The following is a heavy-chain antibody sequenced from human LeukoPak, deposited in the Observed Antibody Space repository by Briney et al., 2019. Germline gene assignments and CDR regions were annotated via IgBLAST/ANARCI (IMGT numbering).Heavy chain of an antibody. CDR3: ARQGRCSSTSCYKTSQATGYYYMDV. CDR1: GGSISSYY. V-gene: IGHV4-59*08. Sequence: SETLSLTCTVSGGSISSYYWSWIRQPPGKGLEWIGYIYYSGSTNYNPSLKSRVTISVDTSKNQFSLKLSSVTAADTAVYYCARQGRCSSTSCYKTSQATGYYYMDVWGKGTTVTVSS. J-gene: IGHJ6*03. D-gene: IGHD2-2*02. CDR2: IYYSGST.